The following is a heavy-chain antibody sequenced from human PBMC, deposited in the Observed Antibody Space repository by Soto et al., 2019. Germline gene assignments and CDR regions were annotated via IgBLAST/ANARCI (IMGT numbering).Heavy chain of an antibody. CDR3: ARTLRGQQRWFDP. V-gene: IGHV3-23*01. CDR2: ISGSGGST. D-gene: IGHD6-13*01. Sequence: EVQLLESGGGLVQPGGSLRLACAASVFTFSSYAMSWVRQAPGKGLEWVSAISGSGGSTYYADSVKGRFTISRDNSKNPLYLQMNSLRAEDTAVYYCARTLRGQQRWFDPWGQGTLVTVSS. CDR1: VFTFSSYA. J-gene: IGHJ5*02.